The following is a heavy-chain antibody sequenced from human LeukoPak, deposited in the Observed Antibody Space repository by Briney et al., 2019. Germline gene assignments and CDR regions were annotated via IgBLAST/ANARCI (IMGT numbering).Heavy chain of an antibody. CDR3: ARVASKGGMDV. D-gene: IGHD5/OR15-5a*01. J-gene: IGHJ6*02. V-gene: IGHV4-59*01. Sequence: SETLSLTCPVSGGSIGSYHWSWIRQPPGKGLEWIGHVHYTWNAKYNPSLKSRVTISLDRSSNQFSLRLSSVSAADTAVYYCARVASKGGMDVWGQGTTVTVSS. CDR2: VHYTWNA. CDR1: GGSIGSYH.